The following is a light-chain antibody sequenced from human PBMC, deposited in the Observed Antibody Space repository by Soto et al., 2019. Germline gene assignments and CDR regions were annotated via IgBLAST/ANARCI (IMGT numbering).Light chain of an antibody. Sequence: EIVMTQSPATLSVSPGERATLSCRASQSVSSNLAWYQQKPGQAPRLLIYGASTRATGIPARFSGSGSGTEFTLTISSLQSEDFAVYYCQQYYSSRTFGQGTKVEIK. V-gene: IGKV3-15*01. CDR3: QQYYSSRT. CDR1: QSVSSN. CDR2: GAS. J-gene: IGKJ1*01.